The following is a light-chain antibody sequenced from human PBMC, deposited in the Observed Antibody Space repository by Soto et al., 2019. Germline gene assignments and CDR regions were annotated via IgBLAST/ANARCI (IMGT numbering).Light chain of an antibody. CDR1: QSVSIL. V-gene: IGKV3-15*01. Sequence: EVGVTQSAATLSVCPGERATLSCRASQSVSILVAWYQQKLGQAPRLLIHGATTRATGIPARFSGSGSGTEFTLTISSLQSEDFAVYYCQQSNNWPRPFAQGTK. CDR2: GAT. J-gene: IGKJ1*01. CDR3: QQSNNWPRP.